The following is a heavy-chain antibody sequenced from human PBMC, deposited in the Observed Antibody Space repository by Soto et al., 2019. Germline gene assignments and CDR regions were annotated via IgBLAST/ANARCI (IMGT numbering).Heavy chain of an antibody. CDR1: GGSVASNIAA. J-gene: IGHJ4*02. CDR2: TYYRSRWYN. Sequence: SPTLSHTXAISGGSVASNIAASNWIRKSPSRGLEWLGRTYYRSRWYNEYAVSVKSRITINPDTSKNQFSLQLNSVTPEDTAVYYCARDHVGSPGDFWGQGTLVTVSS. CDR3: ARDHVGSPGDF. V-gene: IGHV6-1*01. D-gene: IGHD1-26*01.